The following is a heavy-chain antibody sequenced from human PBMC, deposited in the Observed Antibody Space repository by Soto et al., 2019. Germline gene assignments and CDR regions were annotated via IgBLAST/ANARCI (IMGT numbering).Heavy chain of an antibody. D-gene: IGHD2-8*01. Sequence: GGSLRLSCAASGFTFSSYAMSWVRQAPGKGLEWVSAISGSGGSTYYADSVKGRFTISRDNSKNTLYLQMNGLRAEDTAVYYCEKRSYQRWSPGHFDYWGQGTLVTVSS. CDR1: GFTFSSYA. V-gene: IGHV3-23*01. CDR3: EKRSYQRWSPGHFDY. CDR2: ISGSGGST. J-gene: IGHJ4*02.